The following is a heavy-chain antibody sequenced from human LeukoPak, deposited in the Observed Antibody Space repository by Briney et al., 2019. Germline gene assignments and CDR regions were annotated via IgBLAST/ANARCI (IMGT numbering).Heavy chain of an antibody. Sequence: SETLSLTCTVSGVSISSYYWSWIRQPPGKGLDWIGYISYSGSTNYNPSLKSRVTISVDTSKNQFSLKLSSVTAADTAVYYCARDPRTGGVGYWGQGTLVTVSS. V-gene: IGHV4-59*01. CDR1: GVSISSYY. J-gene: IGHJ4*02. CDR3: ARDPRTGGVGY. CDR2: ISYSGST. D-gene: IGHD1-14*01.